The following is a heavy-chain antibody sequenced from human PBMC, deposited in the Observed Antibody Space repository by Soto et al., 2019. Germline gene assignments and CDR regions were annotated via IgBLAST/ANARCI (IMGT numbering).Heavy chain of an antibody. CDR3: ARAPYGSGTKPYYFDY. J-gene: IGHJ4*02. V-gene: IGHV4-59*01. CDR2: IYNSGST. D-gene: IGHD3-10*01. CDR1: GGSISSYY. Sequence: PSETLSLTCTVSGGSISSYYWSWIRQPPGMGLEWIGFIYNSGSTNYNPSLKSRVTISMDTSRNQFSLILSSVTAADTAVYYCARAPYGSGTKPYYFDYWGQGTLVTVSS.